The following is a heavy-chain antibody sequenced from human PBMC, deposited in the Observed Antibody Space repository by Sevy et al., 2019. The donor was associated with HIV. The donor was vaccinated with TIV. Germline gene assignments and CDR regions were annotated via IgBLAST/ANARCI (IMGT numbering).Heavy chain of an antibody. CDR2: IKQDESEK. CDR1: GFSFSTYW. Sequence: GGSLRLSCAASGFSFSTYWMHWVRQAPGKGLEWVANIKQDESEKYYVASVKGRFTISRDNAKNSVYLQMNSLRPEDTAIYYCARGNSGSFEYWGQGTLVTVSP. D-gene: IGHD3-22*01. CDR3: ARGNSGSFEY. V-gene: IGHV3-7*04. J-gene: IGHJ4*02.